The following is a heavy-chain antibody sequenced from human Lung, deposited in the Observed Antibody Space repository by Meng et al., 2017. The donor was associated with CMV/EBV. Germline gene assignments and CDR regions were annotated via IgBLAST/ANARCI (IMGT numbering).Heavy chain of an antibody. D-gene: IGHD7-27*01. J-gene: IGHJ4*02. Sequence: SXKISXAASGFAFGDYAMSWVRQAPGKGLEWVSFIRSKSYGGTTLYAASVKGRFTISRDDSKGVAYLQMNSLRTEDTAVYYCTRTWLTGDTYYFDYWGQGTXVTVSS. CDR3: TRTWLTGDTYYFDY. CDR1: GFAFGDYA. CDR2: IRSKSYGGTT. V-gene: IGHV3-49*04.